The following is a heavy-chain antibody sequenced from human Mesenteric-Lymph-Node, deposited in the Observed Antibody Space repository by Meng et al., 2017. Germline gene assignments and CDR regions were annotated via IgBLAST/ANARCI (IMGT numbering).Heavy chain of an antibody. J-gene: IGHJ3*02. D-gene: IGHD1-26*01. Sequence: SETLSLTCTVSGGSISSSSYYWGWIRQPPGKRLEWIGSIYYSGSTYYNPSLKSRVTISVDTSKNQFSLKLSSVTATDTAVYYCAREKRSGSYHAFDIWGQGTMVTVSS. CDR1: GGSISSSSYY. V-gene: IGHV4-39*07. CDR2: IYYSGST. CDR3: AREKRSGSYHAFDI.